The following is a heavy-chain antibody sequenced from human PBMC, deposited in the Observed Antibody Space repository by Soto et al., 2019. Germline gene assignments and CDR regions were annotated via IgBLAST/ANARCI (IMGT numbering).Heavy chain of an antibody. Sequence: SETLSLTCTVSGAAISSTTYYWGWIRQPPGKGLEWIGSFYYSGSTYYNPSLKSRVTISVDTSKNQFSLKLSSMTAADTAVYYCARGPNGMDVWGQGTTVTVSS. V-gene: IGHV4-39*01. CDR2: FYYSGST. CDR3: ARGPNGMDV. CDR1: GAAISSTTYY. J-gene: IGHJ6*02.